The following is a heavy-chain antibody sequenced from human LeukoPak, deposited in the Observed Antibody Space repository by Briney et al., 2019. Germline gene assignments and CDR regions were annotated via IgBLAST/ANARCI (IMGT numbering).Heavy chain of an antibody. CDR3: ARGGDSSGYYLQDAFDI. J-gene: IGHJ3*02. CDR2: INHSGST. D-gene: IGHD3-22*01. Sequence: SETLSPTCGVYGGAFSGFYWSWIRQPPGKGLEWIGGINHSGSTNYNPSLKSRVTMLVDMSKNQFSLKLSSVTAADTAVYYCARGGDSSGYYLQDAFDIWGQGTMVTVSS. CDR1: GGAFSGFY. V-gene: IGHV4-34*01.